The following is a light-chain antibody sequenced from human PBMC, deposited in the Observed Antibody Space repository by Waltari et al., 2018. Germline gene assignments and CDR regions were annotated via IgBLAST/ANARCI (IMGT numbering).Light chain of an antibody. V-gene: IGKV4-1*01. CDR2: WAS. CDR3: QQYYDSPYT. J-gene: IGKJ2*01. Sequence: DIVMTQSPDSLDVSLGERATINCKSSQNIVYSANNKNYLAWLQQKPGQPPKVLIYWASTRQSGVPDRFSGSGSGTDFTLTINSLQAEDVAVYYCQQYYDSPYTFGQGTKLEIK. CDR1: QNIVYSANNKNY.